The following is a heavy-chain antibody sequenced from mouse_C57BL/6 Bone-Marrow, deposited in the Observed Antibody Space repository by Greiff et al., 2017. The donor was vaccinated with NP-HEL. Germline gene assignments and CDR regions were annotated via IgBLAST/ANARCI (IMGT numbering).Heavy chain of an antibody. J-gene: IGHJ3*01. D-gene: IGHD1-1*01. Sequence: VQLQQSVAELVRPGASVKLSCTASGFNIKNTYMHWVQQRPEQGLEWIGRIDPADGNTKYAPKFQGKAPITASTSSNSAYLQLSSLTSEDTAIYYCARFSGSSYCFAYWGQGTLVTVSA. CDR1: GFNIKNTY. CDR3: ARFSGSSYCFAY. V-gene: IGHV14-3*01. CDR2: IDPADGNT.